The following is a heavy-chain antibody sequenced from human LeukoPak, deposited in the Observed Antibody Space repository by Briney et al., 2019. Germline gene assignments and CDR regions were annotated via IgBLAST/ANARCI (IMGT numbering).Heavy chain of an antibody. D-gene: IGHD2-2*01. CDR3: ARDFMAKYRLLGGLLRGWFDP. CDR2: IYYSGST. J-gene: IGHJ5*02. V-gene: IGHV4-39*07. Sequence: SEALSLTCTVSGGSISSSSYYWGWIRQPPGKGLEWIGSIYYSGSTYYNPSLKSRVTISVDTSKNQFSLKLSSVTAADTAVYYCARDFMAKYRLLGGLLRGWFDPWGQGTLVTVSS. CDR1: GGSISSSSYY.